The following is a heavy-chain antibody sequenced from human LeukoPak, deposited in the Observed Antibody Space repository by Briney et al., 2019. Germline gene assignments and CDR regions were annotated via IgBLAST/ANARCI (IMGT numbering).Heavy chain of an antibody. Sequence: SETLSLTCTVSGGSISSYYWSWIRQPPGKGLEWLGYIYYSGTTNCNPSLKSRVTISVDTSKNQFSLHLSSVTAADTAVYYCARLRYYDSSLDYWGQGTLVTVSS. CDR2: IYYSGTT. V-gene: IGHV4-59*08. CDR1: GGSISSYY. CDR3: ARLRYYDSSLDY. D-gene: IGHD3-22*01. J-gene: IGHJ4*02.